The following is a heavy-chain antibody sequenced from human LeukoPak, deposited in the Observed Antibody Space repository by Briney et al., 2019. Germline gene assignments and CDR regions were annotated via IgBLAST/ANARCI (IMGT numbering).Heavy chain of an antibody. J-gene: IGHJ4*02. Sequence: PGRSLRLSCAASGFTFSSYGMHWVRQAPGKGLAWVAVISYDGSDKYYADSVKGRFTISRDNSKNTLYLQMNSLRAEDTAVYYCAKMVREFYTISYYFDYWGQGTLVTVSS. CDR2: ISYDGSDK. CDR1: GFTFSSYG. V-gene: IGHV3-30*18. CDR3: AKMVREFYTISYYFDY. D-gene: IGHD2-8*01.